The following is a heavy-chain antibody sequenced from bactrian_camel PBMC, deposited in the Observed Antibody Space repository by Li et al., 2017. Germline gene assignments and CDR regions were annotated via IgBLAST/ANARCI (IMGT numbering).Heavy chain of an antibody. J-gene: IGHJ4*01. V-gene: IGHV3S53*01. Sequence: HVQLVESGGGSVQAGESLKLSCTIPGFTSDRCDMHWSRVTTGGQREWVASISADGAETYSDTVKGRFAISRDKSDDTVYLEMMDLKPEDTAMYRCNTRGTGCVWTAGDRRFQPGPLGSWGRGPRSPSP. CDR1: GFTSDRCD. D-gene: IGHD2*01. CDR2: ISADGAE.